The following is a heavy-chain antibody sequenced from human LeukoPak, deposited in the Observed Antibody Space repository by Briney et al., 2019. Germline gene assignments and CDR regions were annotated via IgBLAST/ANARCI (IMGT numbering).Heavy chain of an antibody. CDR2: VSASGGST. CDR1: GLTFNRYA. Sequence: GGSLRLSCVASGLTFNRYAMSWVRQAPGKGLEWVSAVSASGGSTYYADSVEGRFTVSRDNSKNTLYLQMNSLRAEDTAIYYCAKGHNYGDYGIYFDYWGQGTLVTVSS. D-gene: IGHD4-17*01. CDR3: AKGHNYGDYGIYFDY. J-gene: IGHJ4*02. V-gene: IGHV3-23*01.